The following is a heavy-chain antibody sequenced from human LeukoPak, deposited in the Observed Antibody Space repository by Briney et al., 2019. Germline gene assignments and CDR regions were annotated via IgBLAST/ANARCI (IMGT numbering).Heavy chain of an antibody. CDR3: AKTPHYDVSAGRFSARLWYFDY. CDR2: IGGGGGSP. D-gene: IGHD3-9*01. J-gene: IGHJ4*02. V-gene: IGHV3-23*01. Sequence: PGGSLRLSCAASGFTFSSYAMNWVRQAPGKGLEWVSAIGGGGGSPYYADSVKGRFTISRDNSKDTLYLQMKSLRAEDTAVYYCAKTPHYDVSAGRFSARLWYFDYWGQGTLVTVSS. CDR1: GFTFSSYA.